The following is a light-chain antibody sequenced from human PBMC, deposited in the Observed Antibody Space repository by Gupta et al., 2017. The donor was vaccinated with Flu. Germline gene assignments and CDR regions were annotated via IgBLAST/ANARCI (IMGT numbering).Light chain of an antibody. V-gene: IGKV1-5*03. CDR2: KAS. Sequence: DIQMTQSPSTLSASVGDRVTITCRASQSIDIWLAWYQQKPGKVPKLLIYKASTLEIGVPSRFSGSGSGTEFTLTIISLQPDDSATYYCQRDDSLWTFGQGTRVEVK. CDR1: QSIDIW. CDR3: QRDDSLWT. J-gene: IGKJ1*01.